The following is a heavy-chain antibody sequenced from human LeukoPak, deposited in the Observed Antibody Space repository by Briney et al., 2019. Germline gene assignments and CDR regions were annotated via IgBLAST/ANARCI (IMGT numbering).Heavy chain of an antibody. J-gene: IGHJ5*02. CDR1: GGTFSSYA. CDR3: ASNRRAGIVVVPAAIGSWFDP. CDR2: IIPIFGTA. Sequence: ASVKVSCKASGGTFSSYAISWVRQAPGQGLEWMGGIIPIFGTANYAQKFQGRVTITADESTSTAYMELSSLRSEDTAVYYCASNRRAGIVVVPAAIGSWFDPWGQGTLVTVSS. V-gene: IGHV1-69*13. D-gene: IGHD2-2*01.